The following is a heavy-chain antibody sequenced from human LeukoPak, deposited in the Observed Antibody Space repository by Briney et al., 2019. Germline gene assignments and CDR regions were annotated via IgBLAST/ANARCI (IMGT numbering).Heavy chain of an antibody. V-gene: IGHV4-61*08. Sequence: SETLSLTCTVSGGSISSGGYYWSWIRQPPGKGLEWIGYIYYSGSTNYNPSLKSRVTISVDTSKNQFSLKLSSVTAADTAVYYCARDVAAAGTIVFDYWGQGTLVTVSS. CDR2: IYYSGST. CDR1: GGSISSGGYY. J-gene: IGHJ4*02. CDR3: ARDVAAAGTIVFDY. D-gene: IGHD6-13*01.